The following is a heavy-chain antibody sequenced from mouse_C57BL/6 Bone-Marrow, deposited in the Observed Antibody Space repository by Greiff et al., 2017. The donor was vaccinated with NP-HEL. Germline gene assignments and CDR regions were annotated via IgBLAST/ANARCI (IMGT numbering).Heavy chain of an antibody. CDR3: ARKRATRAMDY. CDR1: GFSLTSYG. J-gene: IGHJ4*01. D-gene: IGHD3-3*01. V-gene: IGHV2-2*01. Sequence: QVQLKESGPGLVQPSQSLSITCTVSGFSLTSYGVHWVRQSPGKGLEWLGVIWSGGSTDYNAAFIYSLSISKDNSKSEVFFQMSSLQADDTAIYYCARKRATRAMDYWGQGATVTVSS. CDR2: IWSGGST.